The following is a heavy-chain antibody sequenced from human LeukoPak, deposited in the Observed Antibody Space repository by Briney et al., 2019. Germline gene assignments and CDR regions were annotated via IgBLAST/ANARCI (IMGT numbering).Heavy chain of an antibody. D-gene: IGHD6-13*01. V-gene: IGHV4-59*01. CDR1: GGSISSYY. J-gene: IGHJ5*02. Sequence: SETLSLTCTVSGGSISSYYWSWIRQPPGKGLEWIGYIYYSGSNNYNPSLKSRVTISVDTSKNQFSLKRSSVTATDTALYYCARQRRQLGGNWFDTWGQGTLVTVSS. CDR2: IYYSGSN. CDR3: ARQRRQLGGNWFDT.